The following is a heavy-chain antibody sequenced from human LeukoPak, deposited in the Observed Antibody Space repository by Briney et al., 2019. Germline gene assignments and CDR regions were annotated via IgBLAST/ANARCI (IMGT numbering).Heavy chain of an antibody. CDR1: GFTFSSYG. V-gene: IGHV3-23*01. CDR3: AKDSHFDY. J-gene: IGHJ4*02. Sequence: GGSLRLSCAASGFTFSSYGMSWVRQAPGKGLEWVSVISGSGGGTYYADSVKGRFTISRDNSKNTLYLQMNSLRAEDTAVHYCAKDSHFDYWGQGALVTVSS. CDR2: ISGSGGGT.